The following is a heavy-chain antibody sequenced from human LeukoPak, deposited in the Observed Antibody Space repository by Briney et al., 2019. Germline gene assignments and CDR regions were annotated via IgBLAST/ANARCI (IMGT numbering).Heavy chain of an antibody. CDR3: ARRRYTSGYLDY. V-gene: IGHV4-59*08. J-gene: IGHJ4*02. CDR2: IYYSGST. Sequence: PSETLSLTCTVSGGSISSYYWSWIRQPPGKGLEWIGYIYYSGSTNYNPSLKSRVTISVDTSKSQFSLKLTSVTAADPAVYYCARRRYTSGYLDYWGQGTLVTVSS. D-gene: IGHD3-22*01. CDR1: GGSISSYY.